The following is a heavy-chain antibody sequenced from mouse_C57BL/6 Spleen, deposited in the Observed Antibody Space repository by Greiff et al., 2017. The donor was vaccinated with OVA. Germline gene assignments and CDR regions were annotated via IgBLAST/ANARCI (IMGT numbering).Heavy chain of an antibody. CDR2: IDPSDSYT. J-gene: IGHJ2*01. CDR3: ARLRQGFDY. D-gene: IGHD2-12*01. CDR1: GYTFTSYW. Sequence: KESCKASGYTFTSYWMQWVKQRPGQGLEWIGEIDPSDSYTNYNQKFKGKATLTVDTSSSTAYMQLSSLTSEDSAVYYCARLRQGFDYWGQGTTLTVSS. V-gene: IGHV1-50*01.